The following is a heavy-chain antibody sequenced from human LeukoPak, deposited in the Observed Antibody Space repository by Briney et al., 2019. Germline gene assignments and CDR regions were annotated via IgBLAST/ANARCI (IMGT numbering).Heavy chain of an antibody. J-gene: IGHJ3*02. D-gene: IGHD6-19*01. CDR2: ISGGGGST. V-gene: IGHV3-23*01. Sequence: GSLRLSCAASGFTFSSYTMSWVRQAPGKGLEWVSAISGGGGSTYYADSVKGRFTISRDNSKNTLFLQMNSLRAEDTALYYCAKRGYRGGSSGEAAFDIWGQGTMVTVSS. CDR3: AKRGYRGGSSGEAAFDI. CDR1: GFTFSSYT.